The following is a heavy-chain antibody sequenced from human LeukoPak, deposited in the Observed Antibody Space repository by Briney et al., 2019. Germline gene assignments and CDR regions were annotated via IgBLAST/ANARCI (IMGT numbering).Heavy chain of an antibody. CDR1: GSSISSYY. D-gene: IGHD1-7*01. CDR3: ETSRSENYLYGFDI. V-gene: IGHV4-59*01. CDR2: IHHSGST. Sequence: SGTLSLTCTVSGSSISSYYWSWTRYLPGRGLEWIGYIHHSGSTNFNPSLKSRVTMSLDTSKKQVSLKLSSVTAADTAVYYCETSRSENYLYGFDIWGQGTMVTVSS. J-gene: IGHJ3*02.